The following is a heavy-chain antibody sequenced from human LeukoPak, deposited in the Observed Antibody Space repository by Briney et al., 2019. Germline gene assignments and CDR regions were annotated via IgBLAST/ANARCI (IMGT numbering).Heavy chain of an antibody. D-gene: IGHD1-26*01. Sequence: GGSLRLSCAASGFTLSTYGMHWVRQAPGKGLEWVAVISSDGSNKFYADSVKGRFTISRDNAKNSLFLQMNSLRAEDTAVYYCGAAYSGSSPFDYWGQGTLVTVSS. J-gene: IGHJ4*02. CDR1: GFTLSTYG. CDR2: ISSDGSNK. V-gene: IGHV3-30*03. CDR3: GAAYSGSSPFDY.